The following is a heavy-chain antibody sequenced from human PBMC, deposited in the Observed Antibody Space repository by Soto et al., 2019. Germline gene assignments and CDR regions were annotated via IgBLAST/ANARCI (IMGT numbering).Heavy chain of an antibody. CDR2: IIPILGIA. CDR3: ARDEPLDDYSNYGHYYYYYLDV. D-gene: IGHD4-4*01. J-gene: IGHJ6*03. CDR1: GGTFSSYT. Sequence: QVQLVQSGAEVKKPGSSVKVSCKASGGTFSSYTISWVRQAPGQGLEWMGRIIPILGIANYAQQFQGRVTITADKSTSTAYMELSSLRSEDTAVYYCARDEPLDDYSNYGHYYYYYLDVWGKGTTVTVSS. V-gene: IGHV1-69*08.